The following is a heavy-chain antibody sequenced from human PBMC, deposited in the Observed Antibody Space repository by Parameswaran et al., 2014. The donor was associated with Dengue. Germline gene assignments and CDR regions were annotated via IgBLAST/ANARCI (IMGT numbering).Heavy chain of an antibody. J-gene: IGHJ4*02. CDR2: VIPMFGTG. Sequence: WVRQAPGQGLEWMGGVIPMFGTGNSAQKFQGRVKITADESTSTAYMELSSLRSEDTAVYYCARIAVAGRRVYYFDYWGQGTLVTVSS. D-gene: IGHD6-19*01. V-gene: IGHV1-69*01. CDR3: ARIAVAGRRVYYFDY.